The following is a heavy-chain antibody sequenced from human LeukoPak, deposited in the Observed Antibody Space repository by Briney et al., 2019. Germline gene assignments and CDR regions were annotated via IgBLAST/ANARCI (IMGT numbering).Heavy chain of an antibody. CDR3: AREALDDYYDSSSFDY. V-gene: IGHV3-48*02. D-gene: IGHD3-22*01. J-gene: IGHJ4*02. CDR2: ISSSSSTI. Sequence: GGSLRLSCAASGFTFSGYSMNWVGQAPGKGLEWVSYISSSSSTIYYADSVKGRFTISRDNAKNSLYLQMNSLRDEDTAVYYCAREALDDYYDSSSFDYWGQGTLVTVTS. CDR1: GFTFSGYS.